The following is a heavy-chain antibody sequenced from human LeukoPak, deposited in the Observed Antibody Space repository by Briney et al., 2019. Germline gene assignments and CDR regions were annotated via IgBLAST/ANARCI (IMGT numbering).Heavy chain of an antibody. CDR1: GFTFTTYW. D-gene: IGHD5-18*01. J-gene: IGHJ6*02. CDR3: ARDAVDTANAV. Sequence: GGSLRLSCAASGFTFTTYWMHWVRQAPGKGLVWVSRINSDGSITSYADSVKGRFTISRDNAKNTLYLQMNSLRAEDTAVYYCARDAVDTANAVWGQGTTVTVSS. CDR2: INSDGSIT. V-gene: IGHV3-74*01.